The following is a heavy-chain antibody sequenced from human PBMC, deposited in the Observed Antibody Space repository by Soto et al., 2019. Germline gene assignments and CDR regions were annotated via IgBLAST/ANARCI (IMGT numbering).Heavy chain of an antibody. CDR2: IWYDGSQK. CDR1: GFTFSSYG. J-gene: IGHJ3*01. CDR3: ATLAGKNGFDV. Sequence: QVQLVESGGDVVQPGRSLRLSCAASGFTFSSYGMQWVRLAPGKGLEWVAVIWYDGSQKYYVDSVKGRFIVSRDNSKXXXXXXXXXLRGDDTAIYYCATLAGKNGFDVWGQGTVVTVSS. V-gene: IGHV3-33*03.